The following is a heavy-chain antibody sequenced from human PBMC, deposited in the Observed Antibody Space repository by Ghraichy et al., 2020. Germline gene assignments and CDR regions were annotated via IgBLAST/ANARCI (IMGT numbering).Heavy chain of an antibody. J-gene: IGHJ5*02. D-gene: IGHD3-22*01. Sequence: GSLRLSCAASGFTFSDYYMSWIRQAPGKGLEWVSYISSSGSTIYYADSVKGRFTISRDNAKNSLYLQMNSLRAEDTAVYYCARDLWYYYDSSGSSPGGWFDPWGQGTLVTVSS. CDR3: ARDLWYYYDSSGSSPGGWFDP. V-gene: IGHV3-11*01. CDR2: ISSSGSTI. CDR1: GFTFSDYY.